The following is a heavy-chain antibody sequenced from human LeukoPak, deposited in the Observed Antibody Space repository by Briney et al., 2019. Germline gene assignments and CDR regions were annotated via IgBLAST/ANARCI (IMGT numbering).Heavy chain of an antibody. CDR1: GFTFSSYA. V-gene: IGHV3-23*01. CDR2: IISDSGGST. D-gene: IGHD3-3*01. Sequence: PGGSLRLSCAASGFTFSSYAMTWVRQAPGKGLEWVSVIISDSGGSTYYAESVKGRFSISRDNSKNTLYLQMNSLRAEDTAVYYCAKGFWSVYPSSFDYWGQGTLVTVSS. J-gene: IGHJ4*02. CDR3: AKGFWSVYPSSFDY.